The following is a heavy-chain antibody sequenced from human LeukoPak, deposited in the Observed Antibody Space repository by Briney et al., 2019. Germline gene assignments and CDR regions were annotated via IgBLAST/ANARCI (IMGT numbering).Heavy chain of an antibody. CDR2: IHGDASGT. D-gene: IGHD1-26*01. V-gene: IGHV3-23*01. CDR1: GFTFRNYA. Sequence: GGSLRLSCAASGFTFRNYAMSWVRQAPGKGLEWVSGIHGDASGTFYAESVKGRFTISRDNSRDTLRLQMNSLRAEDTAMYYCAKDLKSGDGKWEVDFWGQGTLVTVSS. CDR3: AKDLKSGDGKWEVDF. J-gene: IGHJ4*02.